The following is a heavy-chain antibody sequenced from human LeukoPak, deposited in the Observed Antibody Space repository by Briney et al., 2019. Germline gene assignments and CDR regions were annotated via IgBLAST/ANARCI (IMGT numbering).Heavy chain of an antibody. D-gene: IGHD2-2*01. J-gene: IGHJ4*02. CDR2: IYTSGST. CDR1: GGSISSYY. V-gene: IGHV4-4*07. Sequence: SETLSLTCTVSGGSISSYYWSWIRQPAGKGLEWIGRIYTSGSTNYNPSLKSRVTMSVDTSKNQFSLKLSSVTAADTAVYYCARGQGLGYCSSTSCYPPGFDYWGQGTLVTVSS. CDR3: ARGQGLGYCSSTSCYPPGFDY.